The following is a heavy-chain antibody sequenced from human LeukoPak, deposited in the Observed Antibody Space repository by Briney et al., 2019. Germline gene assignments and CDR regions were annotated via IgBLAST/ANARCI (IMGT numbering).Heavy chain of an antibody. D-gene: IGHD3-16*01. CDR3: ARGERLGPDI. CDR1: GYSISSGYY. CDR2: IYHSGST. J-gene: IGHJ3*02. V-gene: IGHV4-38-2*02. Sequence: SETLSLTCTVSGYSISSGYYWGWIRQPPGKGLEWIGSIYHSGSTYYNPSLKSRVTISVDTSKNQFSLKVSSVTAADTAVYYCARGERLGPDIWGQGTMVTVSS.